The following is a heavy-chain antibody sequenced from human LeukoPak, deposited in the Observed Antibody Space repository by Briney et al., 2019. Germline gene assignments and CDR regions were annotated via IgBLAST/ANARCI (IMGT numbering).Heavy chain of an antibody. CDR2: ISSSSSYI. CDR3: AGESVVRRPLDY. J-gene: IGHJ4*02. CDR1: GFTFSSYS. Sequence: PGGSLRLSCAASGFTFSSYSMNWVRQAPGKGLEWVSSISSSSSYIYYADSVKGRFTISRDNAKNSLYLQMNSLRAEDTAVYYCAGESVVRRPLDYWGQGTLVTVSS. V-gene: IGHV3-21*01. D-gene: IGHD3-10*01.